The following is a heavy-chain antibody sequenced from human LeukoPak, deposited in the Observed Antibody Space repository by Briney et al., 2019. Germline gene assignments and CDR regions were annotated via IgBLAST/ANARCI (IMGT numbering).Heavy chain of an antibody. D-gene: IGHD2-2*02. Sequence: GGSLRLSCAASGFTFSSYAMHWVRQAPGRGLEWVAVISYDGSNKYYADSVKGRFTISRDNSKNTLYLQMNSLRAEDTAVYYCAREGVVVPAAIHAEYFQHWGQGTLVTVSS. CDR2: ISYDGSNK. CDR3: AREGVVVPAAIHAEYFQH. J-gene: IGHJ1*01. CDR1: GFTFSSYA. V-gene: IGHV3-30*01.